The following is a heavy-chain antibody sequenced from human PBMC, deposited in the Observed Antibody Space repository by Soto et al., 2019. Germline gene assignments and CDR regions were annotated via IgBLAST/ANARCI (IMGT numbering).Heavy chain of an antibody. Sequence: QVQLVQSGAEVKKPGASVKVSCKASGYTFTSYAMHWVRQAPGQRLEWMGWINAGNGNTKYSQKFQGRVTITRDTSASTGYMALISLRSKDTAVYFCARAPFRITGTTRRGKFLDYWGQGTLVTVSS. V-gene: IGHV1-3*01. CDR1: GYTFTSYA. CDR2: INAGNGNT. D-gene: IGHD1-7*01. J-gene: IGHJ4*02. CDR3: ARAPFRITGTTRRGKFLDY.